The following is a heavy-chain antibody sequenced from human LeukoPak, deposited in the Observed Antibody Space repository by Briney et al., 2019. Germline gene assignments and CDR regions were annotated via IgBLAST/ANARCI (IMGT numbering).Heavy chain of an antibody. J-gene: IGHJ4*02. D-gene: IGHD3-10*01. CDR1: GFTFSSHW. V-gene: IGHV3-7*03. Sequence: GGSLRLSCTVSGFTFSSHWMSWVRQAPGKGLEWVANINPDGNDKQYVDSVKGRFTISRDNAKNTLYLQMNSLRAEDTAIFYCAKTAVTWFGESIDYWGQGTLVTVSS. CDR3: AKTAVTWFGESIDY. CDR2: INPDGNDK.